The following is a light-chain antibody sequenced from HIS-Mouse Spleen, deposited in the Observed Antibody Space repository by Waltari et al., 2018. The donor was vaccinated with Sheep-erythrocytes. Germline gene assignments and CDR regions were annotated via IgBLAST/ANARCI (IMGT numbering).Light chain of an antibody. V-gene: IGKV1-39*01. CDR1: QSISSY. J-gene: IGKJ4*01. CDR2: AAS. CDR3: QQSYSTPPT. Sequence: DIQMTQSPSSLSASVGDRVTITCRARQSISSYLNWYQQKPGKAPKLLIYAASSLQSGVPSRFSCSGSGTDFTLTISSLQPEDFATYYCQQSYSTPPTFGGGTK.